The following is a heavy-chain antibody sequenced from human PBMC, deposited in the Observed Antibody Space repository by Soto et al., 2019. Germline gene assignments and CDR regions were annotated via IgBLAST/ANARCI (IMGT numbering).Heavy chain of an antibody. Sequence: ASVKVSCKASGYTFTSYGISWVRQATGQGLEWMGWMNPNSGNTGYAQKFQGRVTMTRNTSISTAYMELSSLRSEDTAVYYCASWGEAYYYYYYMDVWGKGTTVTVSS. CDR2: MNPNSGNT. CDR1: GYTFTSYG. J-gene: IGHJ6*03. D-gene: IGHD3-16*01. CDR3: ASWGEAYYYYYYMDV. V-gene: IGHV1-8*02.